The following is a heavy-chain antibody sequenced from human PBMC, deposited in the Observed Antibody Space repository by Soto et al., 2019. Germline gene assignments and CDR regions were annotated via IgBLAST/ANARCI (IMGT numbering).Heavy chain of an antibody. V-gene: IGHV1-3*01. CDR2: INPGNGNT. J-gene: IGHJ2*01. CDR3: ARGASSVTTFYFDL. Sequence: QVQVVQSGAEVKKPGASVKVSCKASGYTFTSYAMHWVRQAPGQRLEWMGWINPGNGNTKNSQKFQGRVTITRDTFASTAYMELSSLRSEGTAGYYCARGASSVTTFYFDLWGRGTLVTVSS. D-gene: IGHD4-17*01. CDR1: GYTFTSYA.